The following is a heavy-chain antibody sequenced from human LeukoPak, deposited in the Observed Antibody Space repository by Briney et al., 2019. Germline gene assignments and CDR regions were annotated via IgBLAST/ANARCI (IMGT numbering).Heavy chain of an antibody. D-gene: IGHD5-18*01. CDR2: INPNSGGT. J-gene: IGHJ3*02. V-gene: IGHV1-2*02. Sequence: ASVGVCGNPSGYTFTGYYMHGGGRSPGQGLGWMRGINPNSGGTNYGQKSPVRVRMAGATSIRTAYMELSRLRCNDTAAYYWSRDLEGYSYGLKAFDIWGQGTMVTVSS. CDR1: GYTFTGYY. CDR3: SRDLEGYSYGLKAFDI.